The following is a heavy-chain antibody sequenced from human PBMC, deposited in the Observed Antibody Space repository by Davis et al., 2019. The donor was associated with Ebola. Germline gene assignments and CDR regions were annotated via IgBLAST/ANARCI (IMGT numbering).Heavy chain of an antibody. J-gene: IGHJ6*02. CDR1: GGSFSGYY. Sequence: MPSETLSLTCAVYGGSFSGYYWSWIRQPPGKGLEWIGEINHSGSTNYNPSLKSRVTISVDTSKNQFSLKLSSVTAADTAVYYCARGRGYSSGWSFYYYGMDVWGQGTTVTVSS. V-gene: IGHV4-34*01. D-gene: IGHD6-13*01. CDR3: ARGRGYSSGWSFYYYGMDV. CDR2: INHSGST.